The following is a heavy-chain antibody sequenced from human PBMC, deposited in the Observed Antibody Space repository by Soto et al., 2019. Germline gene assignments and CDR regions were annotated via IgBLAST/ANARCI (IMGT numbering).Heavy chain of an antibody. CDR3: ATDANEYLWEYYFDF. Sequence: GGSLRLSCAASGFSFSSYAMHWVRQAPAKGLEWVAFISHDGSNDYYADSVKGRYTIPRDNSKNTVYLQMNSLRVEDTAVYYCATDANEYLWEYYFDFWGQGTLVTVSS. J-gene: IGHJ4*02. V-gene: IGHV3-30*03. CDR2: ISHDGSND. D-gene: IGHD3-16*01. CDR1: GFSFSSYA.